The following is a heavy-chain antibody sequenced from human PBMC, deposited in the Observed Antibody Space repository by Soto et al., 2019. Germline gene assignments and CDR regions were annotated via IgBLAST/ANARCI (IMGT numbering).Heavy chain of an antibody. V-gene: IGHV1-69*12. Sequence: QVQLVQSGAEVKKPGSSVKVSCKASGGTFSSYAISWVRQAPGQGLEWMGGIIPIFGTANYAQKFQGRVTITADESTSTAYMELSSLRSEDTAVYYCARDVPIGPMCSGYYRFDYWGQGTLVTVSS. J-gene: IGHJ4*02. CDR1: GGTFSSYA. CDR2: IIPIFGTA. D-gene: IGHD3-22*01. CDR3: ARDVPIGPMCSGYYRFDY.